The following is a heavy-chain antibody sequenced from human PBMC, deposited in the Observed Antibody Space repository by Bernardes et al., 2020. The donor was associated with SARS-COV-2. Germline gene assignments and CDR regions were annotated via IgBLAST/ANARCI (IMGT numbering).Heavy chain of an antibody. CDR3: TRGAGDGRAGGY. Sequence: GGSLRLSCAASGFTVVSYYMSWVRQAPGKGLEWVSVIYSGGSTYYTDSVKGRFTISRDNSKSKLYLQMNSLRAEDTAVYFCTRGAGDGRAGGYWGQGTLVTVSS. J-gene: IGHJ4*02. V-gene: IGHV3-66*02. CDR2: IYSGGST. D-gene: IGHD7-27*01. CDR1: GFTVVSYY.